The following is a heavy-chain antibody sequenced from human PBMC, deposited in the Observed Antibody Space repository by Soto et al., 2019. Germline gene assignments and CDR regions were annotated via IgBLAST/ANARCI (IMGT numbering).Heavy chain of an antibody. CDR1: GGSFSGYY. J-gene: IGHJ3*02. V-gene: IGHV4-34*01. Sequence: SQTLSLTCAVYGGSFSGYYWSWIRQPPGKGLEWIGEINHSGSTNYNQSLKSRVTISVDTSKNQFSLKLSSVTAADTAVYYCARTAGLPLEWLVGDAFDIWGQGTMVTVSS. D-gene: IGHD3-3*01. CDR2: INHSGST. CDR3: ARTAGLPLEWLVGDAFDI.